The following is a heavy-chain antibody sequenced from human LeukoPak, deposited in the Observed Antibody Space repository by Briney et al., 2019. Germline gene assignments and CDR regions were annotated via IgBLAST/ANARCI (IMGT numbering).Heavy chain of an antibody. D-gene: IGHD2-8*01. CDR1: GFTFTSHW. CDR2: MKLDGSEK. V-gene: IGHV3-7*01. CDR3: ARDATYCTNDVCYTRFDY. J-gene: IGHJ4*02. Sequence: PGGSLRLSCAASGFTFTSHWMSWVRQAPGKGLEWVARMKLDGSEKYYVDSVKGRFTISRDNAKTSLYLEMNSLRAEDTAVYYCARDATYCTNDVCYTRFDYWGQGTLVTVSS.